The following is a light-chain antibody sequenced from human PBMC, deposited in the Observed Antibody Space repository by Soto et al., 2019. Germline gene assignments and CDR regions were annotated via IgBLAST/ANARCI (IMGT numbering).Light chain of an antibody. J-gene: IGKJ1*01. V-gene: IGKV3-15*01. CDR2: GAS. CDR3: QQYDQWWT. CDR1: QSVSSF. Sequence: EIMLTQSPATLSLSPGGRATLSCRASQSVSSFLAWFQLKPGQAPRLLIYGASIRAAGIPARFSGSGSGTEFSLTISSLQSEDFGVFFCQQYDQWWTFGQGTKVDIK.